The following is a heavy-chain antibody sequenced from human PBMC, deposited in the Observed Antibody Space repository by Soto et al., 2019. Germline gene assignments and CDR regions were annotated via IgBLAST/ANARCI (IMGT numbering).Heavy chain of an antibody. V-gene: IGHV1-69*01. CDR3: AREGTSIVGTTYDCYYGLDG. D-gene: IGHD1-26*01. Sequence: QVQLVQSGAEVKKPGSSVKVSCKASGGTFNTYGITWVRQALGQGLEWMGVIIPLFGTPTYAQNFQGRISITADESSSTAYMELSSLRSDDTAVYYCAREGTSIVGTTYDCYYGLDGWGQGTTVTVSS. CDR1: GGTFNTYG. CDR2: IIPLFGTP. J-gene: IGHJ6*02.